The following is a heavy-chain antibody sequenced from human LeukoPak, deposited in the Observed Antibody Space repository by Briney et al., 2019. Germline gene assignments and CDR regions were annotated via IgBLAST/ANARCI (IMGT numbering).Heavy chain of an antibody. CDR3: AKPITMVQGVIKEGDY. V-gene: IGHV3-30*18. Sequence: PGRSLRLSCAASGFTFSSYGMHWVRQAPGKGLEWVAVISYDGSNKYYADSVKGRFTISRDNSNNTLYLQMNSLRAEDTAVYYCAKPITMVQGVIKEGDYWGQGTLVTVSS. CDR2: ISYDGSNK. D-gene: IGHD3-10*01. CDR1: GFTFSSYG. J-gene: IGHJ4*02.